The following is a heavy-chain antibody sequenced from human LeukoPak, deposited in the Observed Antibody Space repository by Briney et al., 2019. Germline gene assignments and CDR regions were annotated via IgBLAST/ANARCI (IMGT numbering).Heavy chain of an antibody. Sequence: SQTLSLTCTVSGGSISSGGYYWSWIRQHPGKGLEWIGYIYYSGGTYYNPSLKSRVTISVDTSKNQFSLKLSSVTAADTAVYYCARDRYTVVSWYFDLWGRGTLVTVSS. CDR1: GGSISSGGYY. V-gene: IGHV4-31*03. CDR3: ARDRYTVVSWYFDL. D-gene: IGHD4-23*01. J-gene: IGHJ2*01. CDR2: IYYSGGT.